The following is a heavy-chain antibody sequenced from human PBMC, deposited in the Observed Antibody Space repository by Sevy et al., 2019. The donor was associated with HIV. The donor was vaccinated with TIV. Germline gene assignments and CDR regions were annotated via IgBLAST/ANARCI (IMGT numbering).Heavy chain of an antibody. CDR3: AKYPTAMVWDYYYYYYMDV. CDR2: ISSSGGST. CDR1: GFTFSSYD. J-gene: IGHJ6*03. V-gene: IGHV3-23*01. Sequence: GGSLRLSCAASGFTFSSYDMSWVRQAPGKGLEWVSAISSSGGSTYYADSVKGRFTISRDNSKNTLDLQMNSLRAEDTAVYYCAKYPTAMVWDYYYYYYMDVWGKGTTVTVSS. D-gene: IGHD5-18*01.